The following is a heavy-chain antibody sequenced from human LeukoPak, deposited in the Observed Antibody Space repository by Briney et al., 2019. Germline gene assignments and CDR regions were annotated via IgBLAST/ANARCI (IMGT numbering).Heavy chain of an antibody. D-gene: IGHD3-16*01. V-gene: IGHV3-74*01. Sequence: GGPLRLSCAASGFTFSSYWMHWVRQAPGKGLVWVSRINTDGSSTSYADSVKGRFTISRDNAKNTLYLQMNSLRAEDTAVYYCAREGDLATPGAFDIWGQGTMVTVSS. CDR1: GFTFSSYW. J-gene: IGHJ3*02. CDR2: INTDGSST. CDR3: AREGDLATPGAFDI.